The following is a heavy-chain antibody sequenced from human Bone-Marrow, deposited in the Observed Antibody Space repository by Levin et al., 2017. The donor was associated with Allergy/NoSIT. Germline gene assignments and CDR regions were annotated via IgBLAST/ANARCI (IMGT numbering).Heavy chain of an antibody. V-gene: IGHV4-39*01. D-gene: IGHD2-15*01. J-gene: IGHJ1*01. CDR1: GAPITVGAYY. Sequence: MSSETLSLTCAVSGAPITVGAYYWAWIRLSPDTGLEWIGNLYHDGTTYLNPSLKSRVTLSVDTSRNQFSLRLISVSAADTALYYCARRARGYCSGDGCRDQYFHHWGQGTPVTVSS. CDR2: LYHDGTT. CDR3: ARRARGYCSGDGCRDQYFHH.